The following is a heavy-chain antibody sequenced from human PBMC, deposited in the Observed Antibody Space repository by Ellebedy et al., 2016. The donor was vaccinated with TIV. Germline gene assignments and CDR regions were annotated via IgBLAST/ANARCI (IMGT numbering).Heavy chain of an antibody. V-gene: IGHV3-7*01. J-gene: IGHJ4*02. Sequence: GGSLRLSCAASGFTFSSHWMSWVRQAPGKGLEWVATLKRDGSVMHYVDSVKGRFTISRDNAKNSLYLQMSSLRAEDTAVYYCARLAGEVTTYDYWGQGSLVTVSS. CDR1: GFTFSSHW. CDR3: ARLAGEVTTYDY. D-gene: IGHD3-16*01. CDR2: LKRDGSVM.